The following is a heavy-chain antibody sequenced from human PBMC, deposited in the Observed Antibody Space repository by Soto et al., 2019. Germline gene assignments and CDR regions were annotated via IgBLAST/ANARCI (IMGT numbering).Heavy chain of an antibody. CDR3: AREVGAPSGWLDS. D-gene: IGHD1-26*01. J-gene: IGHJ5*01. CDR1: GFTFTTYA. CDR2: ISATGGLK. V-gene: IGHV3-23*01. Sequence: EVHLSESGGRLGQPGGSLRLSCAASGFTFTTYAMTWVRQSPGRGLQWVSGISATGGLKYYADSVQGRFTISRDNSKNTLYLQMDNLRDEDTAIYYCAREVGAPSGWLDSWGQATQVTVSS.